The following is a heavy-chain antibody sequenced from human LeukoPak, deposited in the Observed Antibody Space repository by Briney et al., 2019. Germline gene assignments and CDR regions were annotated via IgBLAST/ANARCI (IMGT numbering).Heavy chain of an antibody. CDR2: IKQDGSEK. V-gene: IGHV3-7*01. D-gene: IGHD1-26*01. Sequence: GGSLRLSCAASGFTFSTYWMTWIRQASGKGLEWVANIKQDGSEKYYVDSVKGRFTISTDNAKNSLFLQMNSLRAEDTAVYYCARGRYTGSYFNWGQGTLVTVSS. J-gene: IGHJ4*02. CDR1: GFTFSTYW. CDR3: ARGRYTGSYFN.